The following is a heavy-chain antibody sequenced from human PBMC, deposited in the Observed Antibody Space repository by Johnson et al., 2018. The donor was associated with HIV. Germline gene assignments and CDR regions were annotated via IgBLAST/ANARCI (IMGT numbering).Heavy chain of an antibody. CDR1: GFTFSSYA. D-gene: IGHD6-25*01. Sequence: QVQLVESGGGVVQPGRSLRLSCSVSGFTFSSYAMHWVRQAPGKGLEWVAVISYDGSNKYYADSVKGRFTISRDNSKNTLYLQMNSLRAEDTAVYYCARATDQRLDAFDIWGQGTMVTVSS. V-gene: IGHV3-30*04. CDR3: ARATDQRLDAFDI. J-gene: IGHJ3*02. CDR2: ISYDGSNK.